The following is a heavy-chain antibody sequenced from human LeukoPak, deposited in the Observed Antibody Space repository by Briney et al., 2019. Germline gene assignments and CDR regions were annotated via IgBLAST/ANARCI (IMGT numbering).Heavy chain of an antibody. CDR2: IWYDGSNK. J-gene: IGHJ6*02. CDR3: ARGGPAAIDYYYYGMDV. CDR1: GFTFSSYG. V-gene: IGHV3-33*01. Sequence: QTGGSLRLSCAASGFTFSSYGMHWVRQAPGKGLEWVAVIWYDGSNKYYADSVKGRFTISRDNSKNTLYLQLNSLRAEDTAVYYCARGGPAAIDYYYYGMDVWGQGTTVTVSS. D-gene: IGHD2-2*01.